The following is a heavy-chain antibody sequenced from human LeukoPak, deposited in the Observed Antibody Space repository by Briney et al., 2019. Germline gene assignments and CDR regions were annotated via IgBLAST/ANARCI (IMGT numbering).Heavy chain of an antibody. CDR2: INSDGSST. D-gene: IGHD2-15*01. Sequence: GGSLRLSCAASGFTFSSYGMHWVRQAPGKGLVWVSRINSDGSSTSYADSVKGRFTISRDNAKNTLYLQMNSLRAEDTAVYYCARWGSYCSGGSCYQGKDYWGQGTLVTVSS. V-gene: IGHV3-74*01. J-gene: IGHJ4*02. CDR1: GFTFSSYG. CDR3: ARWGSYCSGGSCYQGKDY.